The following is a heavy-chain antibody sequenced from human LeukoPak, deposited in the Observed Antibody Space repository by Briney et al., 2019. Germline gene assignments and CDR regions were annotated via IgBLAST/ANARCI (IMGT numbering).Heavy chain of an antibody. Sequence: PGGSLRLSCAASGFTVSSNYMSWVRQAPGKGLEWVSVIYSGGSTYYADSVKGRFTISRDNSKNTLYLQMNSLRAEDTAVYYCARDKVITMVRGPSYFDYWGQGTLVTVSS. CDR3: ARDKVITMVRGPSYFDY. CDR1: GFTVSSNY. J-gene: IGHJ4*02. CDR2: IYSGGST. V-gene: IGHV3-66*02. D-gene: IGHD3-10*01.